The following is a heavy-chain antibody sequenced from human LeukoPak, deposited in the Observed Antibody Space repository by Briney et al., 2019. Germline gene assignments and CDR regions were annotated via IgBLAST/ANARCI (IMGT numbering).Heavy chain of an antibody. CDR1: GYTFTTYY. D-gene: IGHD3-16*01. CDR2: INPSGGST. Sequence: GASVKVSCEASGYTFTTYYIHWVRQAPGQGLEWMGVINPSGGSTTYARKFQGRVTMTRDTSTSTVYMELSSLISEDTAMYYWARRKGGSYVDYWGQGTLVTVSS. J-gene: IGHJ4*02. V-gene: IGHV1-46*01. CDR3: ARRKGGSYVDY.